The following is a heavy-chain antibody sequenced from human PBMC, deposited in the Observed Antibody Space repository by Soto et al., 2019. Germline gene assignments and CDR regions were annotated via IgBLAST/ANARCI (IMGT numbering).Heavy chain of an antibody. CDR2: IYYSGST. J-gene: IGHJ3*02. CDR3: ARPSPRYCSGGSCLEFPDAFDI. Sequence: SSETLSLTCSVSGGSISSSTYYWGWIRQPPGKGLEWIGSIYYSGSTYYNPSLKSRVTISVDTSKNQFSLKLSSVTAADTAVYYCARPSPRYCSGGSCLEFPDAFDIWGQGTMVTVSS. CDR1: GGSISSSTYY. V-gene: IGHV4-39*01. D-gene: IGHD2-15*01.